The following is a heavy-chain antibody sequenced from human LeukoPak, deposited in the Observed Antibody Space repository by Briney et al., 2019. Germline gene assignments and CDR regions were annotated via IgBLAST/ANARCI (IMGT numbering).Heavy chain of an antibody. D-gene: IGHD6-13*01. CDR2: ISGSGGST. J-gene: IGHJ4*02. V-gene: IGHV3-23*01. CDR3: AKHRPYSSSWVRAQYYFDY. CDR1: GFTFSSYA. Sequence: GGSLRLSCAASGFTFSSYAMSWVRQAPGKGLEWVSAISGSGGSTYYADSVKGRFTISRDNSKNTLYLQMNSLRAEDTAVYYCAKHRPYSSSWVRAQYYFDYWGQGTLVTVSS.